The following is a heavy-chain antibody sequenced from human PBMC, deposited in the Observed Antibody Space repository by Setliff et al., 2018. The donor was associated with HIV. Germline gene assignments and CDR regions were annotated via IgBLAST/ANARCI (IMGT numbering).Heavy chain of an antibody. CDR3: VRGPQWLVQKGRVYYFDY. V-gene: IGHV4-39*01. D-gene: IGHD6-19*01. CDR1: GGSISSSSYY. J-gene: IGHJ4*02. CDR2: IYYSGST. Sequence: SETLSLTCTVSGGSISSSSYYWGWIRQPPGKGLEWIATIYYSGSTYYNPSLKSRVTISVDTSKNQFSLKLSSVTAADTAVYYCVRGPQWLVQKGRVYYFDYWGQGTLVTVSS.